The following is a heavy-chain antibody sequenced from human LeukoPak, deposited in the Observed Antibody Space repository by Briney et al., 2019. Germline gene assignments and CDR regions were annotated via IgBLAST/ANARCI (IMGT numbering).Heavy chain of an antibody. J-gene: IGHJ3*02. Sequence: GASVKVSCKASGFTFTSTAVQWVRQARGQRLEWIGWIVVGSGNTNYAQNFQGRVTITRDISTSTAYMELSSLRSEDTAVYYCARGNPTYCSGGSCYGRADAFDIWGQGTMVTVSS. CDR1: GFTFTSTA. V-gene: IGHV1-58*01. CDR3: ARGNPTYCSGGSCYGRADAFDI. CDR2: IVVGSGNT. D-gene: IGHD2-15*01.